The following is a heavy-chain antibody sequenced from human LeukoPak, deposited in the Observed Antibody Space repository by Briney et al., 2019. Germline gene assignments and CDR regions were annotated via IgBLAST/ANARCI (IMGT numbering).Heavy chain of an antibody. Sequence: PGGSLRLSCASSGFTFSRYSMNWVRQARGRGLEWVSSISSSSSYIYYADSVKSRFIISRDNAKNSLYLQMNSLRAEDTAVYYCARGGYYYDSSGYCNYWGQGTLVTVSS. CDR1: GFTFSRYS. J-gene: IGHJ4*02. CDR3: ARGGYYYDSSGYCNY. V-gene: IGHV3-21*01. CDR2: ISSSSSYI. D-gene: IGHD3-22*01.